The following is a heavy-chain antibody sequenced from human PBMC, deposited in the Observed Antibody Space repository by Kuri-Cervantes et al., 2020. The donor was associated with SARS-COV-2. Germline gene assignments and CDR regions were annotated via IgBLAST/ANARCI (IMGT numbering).Heavy chain of an antibody. V-gene: IGHV1-69*06. D-gene: IGHD6-19*01. CDR2: IIPIFGTA. J-gene: IGHJ4*02. CDR3: ARQGYSSGWYDKIDY. Sequence: SVKVSCKVSGGTFSSYAISWVRQAPGQGLEWMGGIIPIFGTANYAQKFQGRVTITADKSTSTAYMELSSLKASDTAMYYCARQGYSSGWYDKIDYWGQGTLVTVSS. CDR1: GGTFSSYA.